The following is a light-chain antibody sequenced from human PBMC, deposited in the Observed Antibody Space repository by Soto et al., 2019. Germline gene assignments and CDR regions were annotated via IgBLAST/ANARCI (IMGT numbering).Light chain of an antibody. CDR2: AAS. CDR1: QGITNY. CDR3: QKYNSAPLT. J-gene: IGKJ4*01. V-gene: IGKV1-27*01. Sequence: DIQMTQSPSSLSASVGDRVTITCRASQGITNYLAWYQQNPGKVPKLLIYAASTLHSGVPSRFSGSGSGTDFTLTISSLQPADVATYYCQKYNSAPLTFGGGTKVEIK.